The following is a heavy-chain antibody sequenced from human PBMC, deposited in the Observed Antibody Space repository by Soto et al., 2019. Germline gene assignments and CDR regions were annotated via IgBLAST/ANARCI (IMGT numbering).Heavy chain of an antibody. CDR2: ISYDGSNK. Sequence: GGSLRLSCAASGFTFSSYAMHWVRQAPGKGLGWVAVISYDGSNKYYADSVKGRFTISRDNSKNTLYLQMNSLRAEDTAVYYCARAMSPPTRIVVVPAAIRDYYYYGMDVWGQGTTVTVSS. CDR1: GFTFSSYA. J-gene: IGHJ6*02. CDR3: ARAMSPPTRIVVVPAAIRDYYYYGMDV. V-gene: IGHV3-30-3*01. D-gene: IGHD2-2*02.